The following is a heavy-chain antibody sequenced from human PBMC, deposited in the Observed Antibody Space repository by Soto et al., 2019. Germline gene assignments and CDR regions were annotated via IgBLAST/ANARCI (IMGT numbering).Heavy chain of an antibody. Sequence: GGSLRLSCAASGFTFSSYGMHWVRQAPGKGLEWVAVISYDGTKKYYADSVKGRFTISRDNSKNTLYLQMNSLRAEDTAVYYCANSHTSSWYYFAYWGQGTLVTVSS. J-gene: IGHJ4*02. V-gene: IGHV3-30*18. CDR1: GFTFSSYG. D-gene: IGHD6-13*01. CDR2: ISYDGTKK. CDR3: ANSHTSSWYYFAY.